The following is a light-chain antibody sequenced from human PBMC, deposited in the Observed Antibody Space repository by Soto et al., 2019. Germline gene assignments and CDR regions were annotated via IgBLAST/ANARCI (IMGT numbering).Light chain of an antibody. CDR3: CSYTGSGTDNYV. J-gene: IGLJ1*01. CDR1: SSDIGAYDS. CDR2: EVS. V-gene: IGLV2-14*01. Sequence: QSVLTQPASVSGSPGQSITISCTGSSSDIGAYDSVSWYQQHPGKAPRLVIYEVSDRPSGVSNRFSGSKSGNTASLTISGLQAEDEADYYCCSYTGSGTDNYVFGSGTKVTVL.